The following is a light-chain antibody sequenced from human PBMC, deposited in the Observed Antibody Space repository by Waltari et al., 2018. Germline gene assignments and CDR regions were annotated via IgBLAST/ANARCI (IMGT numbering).Light chain of an antibody. V-gene: IGKV1-39*01. CDR3: QQSYGLPWT. CDR2: TTS. CDR1: QSIGYY. J-gene: IGKJ1*01. Sequence: DIQMTQSPSSLSPSVGDRVPITCRASQSIGYYLNWYQQKAGRAPKLLIHTTSSLQSGAPSRFSGSGSGTDFTLTISSLQPEDSATYYCQQSYGLPWTFGQGTKVEVK.